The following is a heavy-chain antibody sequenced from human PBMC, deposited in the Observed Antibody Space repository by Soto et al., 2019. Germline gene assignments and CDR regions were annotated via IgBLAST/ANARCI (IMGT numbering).Heavy chain of an antibody. D-gene: IGHD2-15*01. Sequence: QVQLVQSGAEVKKPGASVKVSCKASGYTFTSYGISWVRQAPGQGLEWMGWISAYNGNTNYAQKLQGRVTMTTDTCTSTAYRELRSLRSDDTAVYYCARSEGYCSGGSCYPYYFDYWGQGTLVTVSS. CDR2: ISAYNGNT. CDR3: ARSEGYCSGGSCYPYYFDY. J-gene: IGHJ4*02. CDR1: GYTFTSYG. V-gene: IGHV1-18*01.